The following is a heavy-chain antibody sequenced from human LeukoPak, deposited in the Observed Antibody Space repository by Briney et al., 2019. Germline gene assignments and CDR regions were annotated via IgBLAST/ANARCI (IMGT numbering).Heavy chain of an antibody. CDR1: GGSISSYY. V-gene: IGHV4-59*01. CDR2: IYYSGST. CDR3: ARGALVMGYYYDSSGYSNINAFDI. Sequence: SETLSLTCTVSGGSISSYYWSWIRQPPGKGLEWIGYIYYSGSTNYNPSLKSRVTISVDTSKNQFSLKLSSATAADTAVYYCARGALVMGYYYDSSGYSNINAFDIWGQGTMVTVSS. J-gene: IGHJ3*02. D-gene: IGHD3-22*01.